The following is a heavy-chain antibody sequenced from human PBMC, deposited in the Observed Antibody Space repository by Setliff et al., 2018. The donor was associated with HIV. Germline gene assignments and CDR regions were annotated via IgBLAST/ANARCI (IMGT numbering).Heavy chain of an antibody. CDR2: INSDGSST. CDR1: GFTFSNYW. D-gene: IGHD4-17*01. V-gene: IGHV3-74*01. CDR3: ARKGPHDYAFDY. Sequence: LRLSCAASGFTFSNYWMHWVRQAPGKGLVWVSRINSDGSSTNYADSVKGRFTISRDNAKNTLYLQMNSLRAEDTAVYYCARKGPHDYAFDYWGQGTLVTVSS. J-gene: IGHJ4*02.